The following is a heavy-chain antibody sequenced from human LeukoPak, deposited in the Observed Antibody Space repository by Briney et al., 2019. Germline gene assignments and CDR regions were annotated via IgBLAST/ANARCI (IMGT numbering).Heavy chain of an antibody. CDR3: ARDPPAVTANTYG. CDR2: TMPNGETR. V-gene: IGHV3-64*01. Sequence: GGSLRLSCAASGFSFSNYVMHWVRQAPGKGLEYVSATMPNGETRGYANSMKGRFTISRDNSKNTLYLQMGSLRVEDTAVYYCARDPPAVTANTYGWGQGTLVTVSS. CDR1: GFSFSNYV. J-gene: IGHJ4*02. D-gene: IGHD5-18*01.